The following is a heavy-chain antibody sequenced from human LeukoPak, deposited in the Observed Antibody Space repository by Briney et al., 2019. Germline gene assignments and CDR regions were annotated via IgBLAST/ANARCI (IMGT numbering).Heavy chain of an antibody. CDR1: GFTFSSYS. D-gene: IGHD1-26*01. V-gene: IGHV3-21*01. Sequence: PGGSLRLSCAASGFTFSSYSMNWVRQAPGKGLECVSSISSSSSYIYYADSVEGRFTISRDNAKNSLYLQMNSLRAEDTAVYYCARDHLVGAYDAFDIWGQGTMVTVSS. J-gene: IGHJ3*02. CDR2: ISSSSSYI. CDR3: ARDHLVGAYDAFDI.